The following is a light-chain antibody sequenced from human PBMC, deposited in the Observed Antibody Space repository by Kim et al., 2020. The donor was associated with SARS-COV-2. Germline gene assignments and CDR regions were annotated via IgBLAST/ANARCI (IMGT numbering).Light chain of an antibody. Sequence: QKVTISCSGSSSNSGNNYVSWYQQLPGKAPKLLIYDNNKRPSGSPDRRSGSTSGASATLGITGIQTGDEADYYCGTWDSSLSAGRVFGGGTQLTVL. V-gene: IGLV1-51*01. J-gene: IGLJ3*02. CDR3: GTWDSSLSAGRV. CDR1: SSNSGNNY. CDR2: DNN.